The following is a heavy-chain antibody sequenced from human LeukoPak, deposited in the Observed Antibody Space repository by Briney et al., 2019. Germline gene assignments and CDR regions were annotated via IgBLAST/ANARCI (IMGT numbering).Heavy chain of an antibody. Sequence: PGGSLRLSCAASGFIFGDYAMHWVRQAPGKGLEWVAVISYDGSNKYYADSVKGRFTISRDNSKNTLYLQMNSLRAEDTAVYCCARDYGSSWYDDAFDIWGQGTMVTVSS. J-gene: IGHJ3*02. V-gene: IGHV3-30-3*01. CDR3: ARDYGSSWYDDAFDI. CDR2: ISYDGSNK. CDR1: GFIFGDYA. D-gene: IGHD6-13*01.